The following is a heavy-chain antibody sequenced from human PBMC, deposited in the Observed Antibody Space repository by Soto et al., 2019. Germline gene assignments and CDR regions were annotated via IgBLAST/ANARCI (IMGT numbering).Heavy chain of an antibody. CDR3: AKNQGVELVPLATVDWFDP. D-gene: IGHD1-26*01. CDR2: ISGSGFKK. CDR1: GFIFENFG. V-gene: IGHV3-23*01. J-gene: IGHJ5*02. Sequence: PGGSLRLSCAASGFIFENFGMSWVRQAPGKGLEWISSISGSGFKKYYADSVKDRFTISRDNSKSTVYLELNNLSAEDTAVYHCAKNQGVELVPLATVDWFDPWGQGSVVTVSP.